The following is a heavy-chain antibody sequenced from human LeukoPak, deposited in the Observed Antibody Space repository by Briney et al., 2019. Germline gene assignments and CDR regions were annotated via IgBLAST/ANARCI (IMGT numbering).Heavy chain of an antibody. CDR3: ARQADTMIVVVSAFDI. CDR2: IYPGDSDT. Sequence: GESLKISCKGSGYSFTSYWIGWVRQMPGKGLEWMGIIYPGDSDTRYSPSFQGQVTNSADKSISTAYLQWSSLKASDTAMYYCARQADTMIVVVSAFDIWGQGTMVTVSS. D-gene: IGHD3-22*01. CDR1: GYSFTSYW. J-gene: IGHJ3*02. V-gene: IGHV5-51*01.